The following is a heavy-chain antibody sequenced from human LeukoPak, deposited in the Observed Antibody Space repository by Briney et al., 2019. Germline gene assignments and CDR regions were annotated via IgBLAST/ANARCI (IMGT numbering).Heavy chain of an antibody. V-gene: IGHV3-74*01. Sequence: GGSLRLSCAASGFTFSSYWMHWVRQAPGKGLVWVSRINSDGSSIRYADSVKGRFTISRDNAKNSLYLQMNSLRAEDTAVYYCARVAGIAVAGASYYFDYWGQGTLVTVSS. J-gene: IGHJ4*02. CDR3: ARVAGIAVAGASYYFDY. CDR1: GFTFSSYW. CDR2: INSDGSSI. D-gene: IGHD6-19*01.